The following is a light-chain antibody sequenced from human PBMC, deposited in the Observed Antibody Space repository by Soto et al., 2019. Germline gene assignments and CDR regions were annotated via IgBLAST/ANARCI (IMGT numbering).Light chain of an antibody. CDR3: SSYTTSSTWV. CDR2: DVS. CDR1: SSDVGGSEY. J-gene: IGLJ3*02. V-gene: IGLV2-14*03. Sequence: QSALTQPASVSGSPGQSITISCTGTSSDVGGSEYVSWYQQHPDKAPKLIIFDVSNRPSGVSNRFSGSKSGNTASLTISGLQADDGADYYCSSYTTSSTWVFGGGTKVTVL.